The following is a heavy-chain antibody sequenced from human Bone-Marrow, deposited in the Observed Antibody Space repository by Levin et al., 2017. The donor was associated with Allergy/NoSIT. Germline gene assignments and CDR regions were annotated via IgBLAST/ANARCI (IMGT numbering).Heavy chain of an antibody. D-gene: IGHD1-26*01. J-gene: IGHJ4*02. V-gene: IGHV1-2*02. CDR3: AKDYVEDDGSYSFFDY. CDR2: INPHTTDT. CDR1: GYTFNGYY. Sequence: ASVKVSCKTSGYTFNGYYIHWVRQAPGQGLEWMGWINPHTTDTKFAQKFQGTVTLTIDTSITTAYMEMSSLTSDDPAVYYCAKDYVEDDGSYSFFDYWGQGTPVTVSS.